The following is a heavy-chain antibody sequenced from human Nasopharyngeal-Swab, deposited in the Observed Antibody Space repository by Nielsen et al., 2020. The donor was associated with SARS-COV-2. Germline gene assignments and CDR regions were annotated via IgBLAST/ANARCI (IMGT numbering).Heavy chain of an antibody. CDR1: GGTFSSYA. D-gene: IGHD3-16*01. V-gene: IGHV1-69*13. Sequence: SVNVSCKASGGTFSSYAIRWVRQAPGQGLEWMGGSSPIFGTANYAQKFQGRVTITADESTSTAYIELSSLRSEDTAVYYCARVGGPGWFDPWGQGTLVTVSS. J-gene: IGHJ5*02. CDR3: ARVGGPGWFDP. CDR2: SSPIFGTA.